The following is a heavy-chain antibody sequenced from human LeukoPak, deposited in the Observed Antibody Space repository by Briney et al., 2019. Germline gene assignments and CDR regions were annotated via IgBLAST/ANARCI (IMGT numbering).Heavy chain of an antibody. CDR2: IYYSGST. D-gene: IGHD3-3*01. CDR1: GGSISSYY. V-gene: IGHV4-59*01. J-gene: IGHJ5*02. CDR3: ARAHYDFWSGRNWFDP. Sequence: SETLSLTCTVSGGSISSYYWSWIRQPPGKGLEWIGYIYYSGSTNYNPSPKSRVTISVDTSKNQFSLKLSSVTAADTAVYYCARAHYDFWSGRNWFDPWGQGTLVTVSS.